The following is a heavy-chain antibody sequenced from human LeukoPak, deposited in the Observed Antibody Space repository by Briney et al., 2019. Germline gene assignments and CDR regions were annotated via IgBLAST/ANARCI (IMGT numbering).Heavy chain of an antibody. J-gene: IGHJ6*03. V-gene: IGHV4-59*08. CDR1: GGSISNYF. CDR2: IFYNGNT. D-gene: IGHD1-26*01. CDR3: ARAELDSGSYPAGYYYMDV. Sequence: SETLSLTCTVSGGSISNYFWSWIRQPPGKGLEWIGYIFYNGNTNYNPSLESRVTISVDTSKNQFSLKLSSVTAADTAVYYCARAELDSGSYPAGYYYMDVWGKGTTVTVSS.